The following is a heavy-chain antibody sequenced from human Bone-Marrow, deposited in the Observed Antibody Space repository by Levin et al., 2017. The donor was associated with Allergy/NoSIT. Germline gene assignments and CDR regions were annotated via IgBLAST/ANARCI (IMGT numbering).Heavy chain of an antibody. Sequence: GESLKISCAASGFSFSSYVMNWVRQAPGKGLEWVAVISFDGSNKKYADSVKGRFTLSRDNSKNTLYVQMNSLRVEDTAVYYCTSPGYDSTGNYHYDMDVWGQGTTVIVSS. CDR1: GFSFSSYV. J-gene: IGHJ6*02. CDR2: ISFDGSNK. D-gene: IGHD2-8*02. CDR3: TSPGYDSTGNYHYDMDV. V-gene: IGHV3-30*03.